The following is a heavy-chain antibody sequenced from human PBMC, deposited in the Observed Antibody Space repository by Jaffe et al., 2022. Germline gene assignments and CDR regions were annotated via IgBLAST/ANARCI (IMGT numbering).Heavy chain of an antibody. CDR2: IIPIFGTA. J-gene: IGHJ4*02. CDR3: ARALHIAARYYFDY. Sequence: QVQLVQSGAEVKKPGSSVKVSCKASGGTFSSYAISWVRQAPGQGLEWMGGIIPIFGTANYAQKFQGRVTITADESTSTAYMELSSLRSEDTAVYYCARALHIAARYYFDYWGQGTLVTVSS. CDR1: GGTFSSYA. V-gene: IGHV1-69*01. D-gene: IGHD6-6*01.